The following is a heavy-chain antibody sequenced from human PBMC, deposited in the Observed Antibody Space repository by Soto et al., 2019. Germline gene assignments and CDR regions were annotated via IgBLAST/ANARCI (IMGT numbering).Heavy chain of an antibody. Sequence: QVQLVESGGGLVKPGGSLRLSCAASGFTFSDYYMSWIRQAPGKGLEWVSYISSSSSYTNYADSVKGRFTISRDNAKNSLYLQMNSLRAEDTAVYYCARRGPPPGGYSYGYYFDYWGQGTLVTVSS. D-gene: IGHD5-18*01. CDR1: GFTFSDYY. J-gene: IGHJ4*02. CDR2: ISSSSSYT. CDR3: ARRGPPPGGYSYGYYFDY. V-gene: IGHV3-11*05.